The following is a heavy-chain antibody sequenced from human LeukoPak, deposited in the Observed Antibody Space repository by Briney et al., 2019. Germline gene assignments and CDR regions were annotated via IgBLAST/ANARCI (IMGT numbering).Heavy chain of an antibody. J-gene: IGHJ4*02. CDR3: AKDIKPYCDSSPLWD. CDR2: ISWNSGSI. V-gene: IGHV3-9*01. Sequence: GGSLRLSCAASGFTVSSNYMTWVRQAPGKGLEWVSGISWNSGSIGYADSVKGRFTISRDNAKNSLYLQMNSLRAEDTALYYCAKDIKPYCDSSPLWDWGQGTLVTVSS. CDR1: GFTVSSNY. D-gene: IGHD3-22*01.